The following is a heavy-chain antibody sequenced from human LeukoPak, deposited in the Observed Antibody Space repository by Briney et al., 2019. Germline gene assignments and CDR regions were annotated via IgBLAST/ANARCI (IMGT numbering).Heavy chain of an antibody. J-gene: IGHJ4*02. CDR1: RGTFSSYA. CDR3: ARGKNWNDLTFDY. D-gene: IGHD1-1*01. V-gene: IGHV1-69*06. Sequence: EASVKVSCKPSRGTFSSYAISWVRQAPGQGREWMGGIIPIFGTANYAQKFQGRVTITADKFTSTAYMELSSLRSEDTAVYYCARGKNWNDLTFDYWGQGTLVTVSS. CDR2: IIPIFGTA.